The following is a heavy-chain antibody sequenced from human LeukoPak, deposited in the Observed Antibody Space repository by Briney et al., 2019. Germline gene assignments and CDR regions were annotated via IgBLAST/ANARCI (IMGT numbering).Heavy chain of an antibody. D-gene: IGHD6-13*01. CDR1: GFTVSSNY. Sequence: GGSLRLSCAASGFTVSSNYMSWVRQAPGKGLEWVSVIYSGGSTYYADSVKGRFTISRDNSKNTLYLQMNSLRAEDTAVYYCARDWYSSSLGYYYYYMDGWGKGTTVTVSS. V-gene: IGHV3-53*01. J-gene: IGHJ6*03. CDR2: IYSGGST. CDR3: ARDWYSSSLGYYYYYMDG.